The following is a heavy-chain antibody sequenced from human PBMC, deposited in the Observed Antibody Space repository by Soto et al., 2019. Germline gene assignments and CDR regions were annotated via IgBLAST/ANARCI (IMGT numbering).Heavy chain of an antibody. CDR3: SKGRPRYSGLDTDFDA. CDR1: GFTFDEHS. CDR2: INYNGGRA. Sequence: EVRLVESGGGFVQPGRSLRLSCTVSGFTFDEHSMHWVRQAPGKGLEWVSGINYNGGRAAYVDSVRGRFTIARDNANNSLFLQMNSLRPEDTGLYFCSKGRPRYSGLDTDFDAWGQGTPVTVSS. J-gene: IGHJ4*02. D-gene: IGHD5-12*01. V-gene: IGHV3-9*01.